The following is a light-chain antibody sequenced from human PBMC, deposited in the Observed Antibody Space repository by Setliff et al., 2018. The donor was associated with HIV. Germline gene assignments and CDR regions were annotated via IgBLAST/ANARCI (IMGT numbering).Light chain of an antibody. J-gene: IGLJ3*02. Sequence: ALTQPASVSGSPGQSITISCTGTSSDVGGYNYVSWYQQHPGKAPKLMIYDVSNRPSGVSNRFSGSKSGNTASLTISGLQAEDEADYYCSSYTRSSTLKFGGGTKVTVL. CDR3: SSYTRSSTLK. V-gene: IGLV2-14*03. CDR2: DVS. CDR1: SSDVGGYNY.